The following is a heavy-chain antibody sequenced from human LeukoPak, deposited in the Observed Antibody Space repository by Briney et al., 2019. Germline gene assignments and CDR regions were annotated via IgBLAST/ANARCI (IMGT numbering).Heavy chain of an antibody. J-gene: IGHJ4*02. Sequence: GVSLRLSCAASGFTFSSYAMSWVRQAPGKGLEWVSAISGSGGSTYYADSVKGRFTISRDNSKNTLYLQMNSLRAEDTAVYYCANPSYSSGWYYFDYWGQGTLVTVSS. V-gene: IGHV3-23*01. CDR1: GFTFSSYA. D-gene: IGHD6-19*01. CDR3: ANPSYSSGWYYFDY. CDR2: ISGSGGST.